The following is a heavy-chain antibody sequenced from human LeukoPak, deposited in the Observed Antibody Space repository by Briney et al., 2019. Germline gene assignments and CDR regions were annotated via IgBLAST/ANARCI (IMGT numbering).Heavy chain of an antibody. J-gene: IGHJ4*02. V-gene: IGHV3-30*04. CDR2: ISYDGSNK. D-gene: IGHD6-13*01. CDR3: ARRRSGTPDY. CDR1: GFTFSSYA. Sequence: GRSLRLSCAASGFTFSSYAMHWVRQAPGKGLEWVAVISYDGSNKYYADSVKGRFTISRDNSKNTLYLQMNSLRAVDTAVYYCARRRSGTPDYWGQGALVTVSS.